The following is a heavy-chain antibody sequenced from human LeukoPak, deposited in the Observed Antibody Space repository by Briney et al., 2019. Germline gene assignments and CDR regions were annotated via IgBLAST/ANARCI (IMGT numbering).Heavy chain of an antibody. CDR1: GFTFSRYG. D-gene: IGHD6-13*01. J-gene: IGHJ4*02. Sequence: GGTLRLSCADSGFTFSRYGMHWVRQTPDKGLEWVAVMSYDGSNEYYADSVKGRFTISRDNSKNTLYLQMNSLRLEDTAGYYCAKGAGYSSNWNFDYWGQGTLVTVSS. V-gene: IGHV3-30*18. CDR3: AKGAGYSSNWNFDY. CDR2: MSYDGSNE.